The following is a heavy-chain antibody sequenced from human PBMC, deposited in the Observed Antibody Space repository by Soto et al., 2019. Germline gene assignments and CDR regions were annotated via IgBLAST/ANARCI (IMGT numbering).Heavy chain of an antibody. CDR1: GASINSGGYY. CDR3: ASGNAWELILAS. D-gene: IGHD3-10*01. V-gene: IGHV4-31*03. J-gene: IGHJ4*02. Sequence: SETLSLTCTVSGASINSGGYYWSWIRQLPGKGLEWIGYIYFSGSTYYNPSLESRVTISLDTSQNQFSLKLSSVTAADTAVYYCASGNAWELILASWGQGTLV. CDR2: IYFSGST.